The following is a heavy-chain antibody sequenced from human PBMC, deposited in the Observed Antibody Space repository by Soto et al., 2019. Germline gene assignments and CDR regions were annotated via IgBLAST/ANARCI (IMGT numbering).Heavy chain of an antibody. V-gene: IGHV4-39*01. D-gene: IGHD3-10*01. CDR3: ARQTMVRGVIAWFDP. CDR1: GGSISSSSYY. J-gene: IGHJ5*02. CDR2: IYYSGST. Sequence: SETLSLTCTVSGGSISSSSYYWGWIRQPPGKGLEWIGSIYYSGSTYYNQSLKSRVTISVDTSKNQFYLKLSSVTAADTALYYCARQTMVRGVIAWFDPWGQGTLVTVS.